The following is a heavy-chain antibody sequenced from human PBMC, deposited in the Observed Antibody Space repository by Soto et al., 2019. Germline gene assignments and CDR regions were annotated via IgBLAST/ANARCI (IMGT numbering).Heavy chain of an antibody. CDR1: GGTFSSYA. CDR2: IIPIFGTA. CDR3: ANPAPSYCGGDCLEAFDI. Sequence: SVKVSCKASGGTFSSYAISWVRQAPGQGLEWMGGIIPIFGTANYAQKFQGRVTITADESTSTAYMELSSLRSEDTAVYYCANPAPSYCGGDCLEAFDIWGQGTMVTVSS. D-gene: IGHD2-21*02. J-gene: IGHJ3*02. V-gene: IGHV1-69*13.